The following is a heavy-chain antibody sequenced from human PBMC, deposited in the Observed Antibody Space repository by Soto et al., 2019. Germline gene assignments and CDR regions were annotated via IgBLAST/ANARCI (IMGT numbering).Heavy chain of an antibody. J-gene: IGHJ4*02. CDR2: ISYEGSNK. Sequence: QVQLVESGGGVVQPGRSLRLSCAASGFTFSSHAMHWVRQAPGKGLEWVAFISYEGSNKYYADSVKGRFTISRDNSKNTLFLQMNSLRAEDTAVYYCARGLVEINYRGQGTLVTVTS. V-gene: IGHV3-30-3*01. CDR3: ARGLVEINY. D-gene: IGHD3-9*01. CDR1: GFTFSSHA.